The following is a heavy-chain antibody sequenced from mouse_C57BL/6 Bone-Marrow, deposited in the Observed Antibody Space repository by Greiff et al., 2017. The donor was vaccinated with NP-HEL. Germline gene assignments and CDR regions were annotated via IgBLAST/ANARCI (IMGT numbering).Heavy chain of an antibody. CDR2: INYDGSST. CDR1: GFTFSDYY. D-gene: IGHD1-1*01. V-gene: IGHV5-16*01. CDR3: ERTVVAHYFDY. J-gene: IGHJ2*01. Sequence: EVKLQESEGGLVQPGSSMKLSCTASGFTFSDYYMAWVRQVPEKGLEWVANINYDGSSTYYLDSLKSRFIISSDTANNILYLQMSSRKSKDTDTYYCERTVVAHYFDYWGQGTTLTVSS.